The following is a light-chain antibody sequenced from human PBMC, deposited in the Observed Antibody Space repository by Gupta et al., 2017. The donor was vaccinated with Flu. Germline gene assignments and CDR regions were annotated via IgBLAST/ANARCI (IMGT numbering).Light chain of an antibody. CDR2: QAS. J-gene: IGKJ1*01. V-gene: IGKV1-5*03. Sequence: SPSPLAASVGDRVTITCRASQSISNWLEWYQQKPGKVPKLLIYQASSVESGVPSRLRGSGSGTEFTLTISSLQPDDVAPYYCQRYDSLWPFGQGTSVGIK. CDR1: QSISNW. CDR3: QRYDSLWP.